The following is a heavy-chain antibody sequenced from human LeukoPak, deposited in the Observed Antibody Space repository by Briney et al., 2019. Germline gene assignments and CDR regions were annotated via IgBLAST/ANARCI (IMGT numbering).Heavy chain of an antibody. CDR2: IYTSGST. CDR3: ARDLDYALVYDYGMDV. CDR1: GGSISSSSYY. V-gene: IGHV4-39*07. J-gene: IGHJ6*02. Sequence: SETLSLTCTVSGGSISSSSYYWGWIRQPPGKGLEWIGRIYTSGSTNYNPSLKSRVTMSVDTSKNQFSLKLSSVTAADTAVYYCARDLDYALVYDYGMDVWGQGTTVTVSS. D-gene: IGHD3/OR15-3a*01.